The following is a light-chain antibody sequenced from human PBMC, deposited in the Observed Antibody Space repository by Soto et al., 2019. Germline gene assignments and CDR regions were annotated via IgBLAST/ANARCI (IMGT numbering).Light chain of an antibody. Sequence: DIQMTQSPSSLSASVGERVTITCRASQSVIKYLNWYHQKPGKAPKLLIYAASSLQSGVPSRFSGSGSGTDFTLTISSLQPEDVAAYFCQQSYSSPWTFGQGTKVDI. CDR3: QQSYSSPWT. CDR1: QSVIKY. CDR2: AAS. J-gene: IGKJ1*01. V-gene: IGKV1-39*01.